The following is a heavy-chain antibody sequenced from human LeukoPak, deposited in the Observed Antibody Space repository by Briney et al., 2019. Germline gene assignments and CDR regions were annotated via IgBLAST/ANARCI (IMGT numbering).Heavy chain of an antibody. Sequence: GRSLRLSCAASGFTFSSYGMHWVRQAPGKGLEWVAVISYDGSNKYYADSVKGRLTISRDNSKNTLYLQMNNLRAEDTAVYYCAKCPYKGAFDYWGQGTLVTVSS. D-gene: IGHD5-24*01. J-gene: IGHJ4*02. CDR2: ISYDGSNK. V-gene: IGHV3-30*18. CDR3: AKCPYKGAFDY. CDR1: GFTFSSYG.